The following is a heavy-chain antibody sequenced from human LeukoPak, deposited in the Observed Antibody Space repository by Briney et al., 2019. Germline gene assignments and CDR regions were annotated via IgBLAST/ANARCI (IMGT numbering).Heavy chain of an antibody. CDR1: GFTVSYNH. Sequence: GGSLRLSCAASGFTVSYNHMSWVRQAPGKGLEWVSLIYSHGVTDYADSVKGRFTISRDTSKNTLYLQMNSLRAEDTAVYFCATYNNGLHFFDYWGQGTLVTVSS. J-gene: IGHJ4*02. V-gene: IGHV3-53*01. CDR2: IYSHGVT. CDR3: ATYNNGLHFFDY. D-gene: IGHD1-14*01.